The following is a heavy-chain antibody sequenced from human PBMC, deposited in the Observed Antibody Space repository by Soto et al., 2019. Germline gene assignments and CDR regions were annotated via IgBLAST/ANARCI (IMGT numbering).Heavy chain of an antibody. CDR3: ARVGNFHYYYYYGMDV. Sequence: QVQLQESGPGLVKPSQTLSLTCTVSGGSISSGDYYWSWIRQPPGKGLEWIGYIYYSGSTYYNPSLKSRVTISVDTSKNQFSLKLSSVTAADTAVYYCARVGNFHYYYYYGMDVWGQGTTVTVSS. D-gene: IGHD4-4*01. CDR1: GGSISSGDYY. CDR2: IYYSGST. V-gene: IGHV4-30-4*01. J-gene: IGHJ6*02.